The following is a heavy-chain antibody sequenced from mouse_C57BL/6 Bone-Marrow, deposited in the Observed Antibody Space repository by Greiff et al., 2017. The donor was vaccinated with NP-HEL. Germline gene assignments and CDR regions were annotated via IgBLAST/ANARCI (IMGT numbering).Heavy chain of an antibody. CDR1: GYTFTDYY. D-gene: IGHD2-4*01. V-gene: IGHV1-26*01. J-gene: IGHJ2*01. CDR2: INPNNGGT. CDR3: ARKDSTMITTDYFDY. Sequence: VQLQQSGPELVKPGASVKISCKASGYTFTDYYMNWVKQSHGKSLEWIGDINPNNGGTSYNQKFKGKATLTVDKSSSTAYMELRSLTSEDSAVYYCARKDSTMITTDYFDYWGQGTTLTVSS.